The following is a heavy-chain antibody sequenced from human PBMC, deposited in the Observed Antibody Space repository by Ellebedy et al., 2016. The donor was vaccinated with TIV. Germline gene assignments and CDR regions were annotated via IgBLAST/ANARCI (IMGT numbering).Heavy chain of an antibody. D-gene: IGHD6-19*01. CDR1: GGSISSYY. V-gene: IGHV4-59*01. J-gene: IGHJ6*02. CDR2: IYYSGST. CDR3: ARSFGTIAVAGYYYYYYGMDV. Sequence: GSLRLSXTVSGGSISSYYWSWIRQPPGKGLEWIGYIYYSGSTNYNPSLKSRVTISVDTSKNQFSLKLSSVTAADTAVYYCARSFGTIAVAGYYYYYYGMDVWGQGTTVTVSS.